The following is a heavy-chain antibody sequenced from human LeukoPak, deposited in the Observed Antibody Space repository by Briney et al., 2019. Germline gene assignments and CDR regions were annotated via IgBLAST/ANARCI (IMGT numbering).Heavy chain of an antibody. V-gene: IGHV1-18*01. Sequence: ASVKVSCKASGYTFTSYGISWVRQAPGQGLEWMGWISAYNGNTNYAQKLQGRVTMTTDTSTSTAYMELRSLRSDDTAVYYCARILTISGIAVAVHLDYWGQGTLVTVSS. CDR2: ISAYNGNT. CDR1: GYTFTSYG. CDR3: ARILTISGIAVAVHLDY. J-gene: IGHJ4*02. D-gene: IGHD6-19*01.